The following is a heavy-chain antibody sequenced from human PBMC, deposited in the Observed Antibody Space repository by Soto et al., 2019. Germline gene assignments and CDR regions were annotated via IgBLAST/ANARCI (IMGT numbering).Heavy chain of an antibody. CDR2: IYYSGST. J-gene: IGHJ4*02. CDR1: GGSISSSSYY. D-gene: IGHD6-13*01. Sequence: QLQLQESGPGLVKPSETLSLTCTVSGGSISSSSYYWGWIRQPPGKGLEWIGSIYYSGSTYYNPSLKSRVTISVDTSKNQFSLKLSSVTAADTAVYYCARGLRMAAAVGHFDYWGQGTLVTVSS. CDR3: ARGLRMAAAVGHFDY. V-gene: IGHV4-39*01.